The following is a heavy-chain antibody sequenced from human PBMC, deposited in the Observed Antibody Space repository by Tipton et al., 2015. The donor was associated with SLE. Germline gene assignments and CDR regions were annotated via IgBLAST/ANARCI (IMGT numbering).Heavy chain of an antibody. CDR3: ARAGTEYGMDV. CDR2: IIPIFNTA. Sequence: QVQLVQSGAEVKKPGSSVMVSCKASGGTFSFYAISWVRQAPGQGLEWMGRIIPIFNTANYAQKFQGRVTISTDESTSTAYMELSSLRSEDTAVYFCARAGTEYGMDVWGQGTTVTVSS. CDR1: GGTFSFYA. J-gene: IGHJ6*02. V-gene: IGHV1-69*18. D-gene: IGHD1-1*01.